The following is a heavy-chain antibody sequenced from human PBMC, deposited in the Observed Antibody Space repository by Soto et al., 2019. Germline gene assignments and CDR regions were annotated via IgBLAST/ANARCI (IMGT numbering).Heavy chain of an antibody. CDR3: ARRLLEERAQYPFYHYGLSV. J-gene: IGHJ6*02. CDR2: IYYSGST. CDR1: GDSLSSYY. V-gene: IGHV4-59*01. Sequence: PPATPSLPCPVSGDSLSSYYWHWIRLPPGKGLWWIGYIYYSGSTNYNPSLESRVTIFLGSFKNQVSLNVSSLTAADTAVYFSARRLLEERAQYPFYHYGLSVWGQGTAVT. D-gene: IGHD2-21*02.